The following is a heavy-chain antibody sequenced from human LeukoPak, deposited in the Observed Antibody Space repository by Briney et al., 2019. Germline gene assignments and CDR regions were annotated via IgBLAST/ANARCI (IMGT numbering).Heavy chain of an antibody. V-gene: IGHV3-48*03. D-gene: IGHD2-8*01. CDR3: ARDTKDY. Sequence: PWGSLRLSCAASGFTFDDYGMSWVRQAPGKGLEWISYISTTGDRIQYADSVKGRFTISRDNAKNSLYLQMNSLRAEDTAVYYCARDTKDYWGQGTLVTVSS. CDR2: ISTTGDRI. CDR1: GFTFDDYG. J-gene: IGHJ4*02.